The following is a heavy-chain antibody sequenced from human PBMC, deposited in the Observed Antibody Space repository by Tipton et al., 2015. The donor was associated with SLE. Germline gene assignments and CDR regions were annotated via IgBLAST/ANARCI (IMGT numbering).Heavy chain of an antibody. D-gene: IGHD5-24*01. CDR1: GGSITNTIYY. CDR3: ASFGRDGYNLDY. J-gene: IGHJ4*02. Sequence: TLSLTCTVSGGSITNTIYYWGWIRQPPGKGLEWIGTIYYSGTTYYNPSFKSRVTISVDTSKNQFSLKLNSVTAADTAVYYYASFGRDGYNLDYWGQGTLITVSS. V-gene: IGHV4-39*01. CDR2: IYYSGTT.